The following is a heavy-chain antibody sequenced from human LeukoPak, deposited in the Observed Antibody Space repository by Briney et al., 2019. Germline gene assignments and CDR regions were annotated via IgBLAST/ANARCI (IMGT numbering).Heavy chain of an antibody. J-gene: IGHJ4*02. CDR1: GGSISSSSYY. D-gene: IGHD3-10*01. CDR2: IYYSGST. CDR3: ARHGEKGYGSGSYYMLPFDY. Sequence: SETLSLTCTVSGGSISSSSYYWGWIRQPPGKGLEWIGSIYYSGSTYYNPSLKSRVTISVDTSKNQFSLKLSSVTAADTAVYYCARHGEKGYGSGSYYMLPFDYWGQGTLVTVSS. V-gene: IGHV4-39*01.